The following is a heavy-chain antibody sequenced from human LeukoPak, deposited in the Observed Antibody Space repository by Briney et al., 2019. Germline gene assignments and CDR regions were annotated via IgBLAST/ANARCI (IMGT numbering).Heavy chain of an antibody. CDR1: GYTFTSYG. D-gene: IGHD4-17*01. J-gene: IGHJ4*02. Sequence: GASVKVSCKASGYTFTSYGISWVRQAPGQGLEWMGWISAYNGNTNYAQKLQGRVTMTTDTSTSTAYMELRSLRSDDTAVYYCARDWGGWVYGDYTFDYWGQGTLVTVSS. CDR2: ISAYNGNT. CDR3: ARDWGGWVYGDYTFDY. V-gene: IGHV1-18*01.